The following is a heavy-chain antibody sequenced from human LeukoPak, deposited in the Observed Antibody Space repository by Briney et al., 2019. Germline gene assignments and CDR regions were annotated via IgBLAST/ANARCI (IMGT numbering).Heavy chain of an antibody. Sequence: PGGPLRLSCTASGVTLSNYAMQSVRRPPGRGLELVAVISFDGTNKYYGDSVEGRFSVSRDNSKNTLYLQMNSLRPDDTAMYYCATDYGDYEPIDYWGQGTLVTVSS. CDR3: ATDYGDYEPIDY. CDR1: GVTLSNYA. V-gene: IGHV3-30*04. J-gene: IGHJ4*02. CDR2: ISFDGTNK. D-gene: IGHD4-17*01.